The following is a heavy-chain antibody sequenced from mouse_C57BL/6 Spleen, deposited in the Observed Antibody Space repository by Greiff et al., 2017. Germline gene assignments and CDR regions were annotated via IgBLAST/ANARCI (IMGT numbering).Heavy chain of an antibody. CDR2: IYPNSGST. D-gene: IGHD1-1*01. CDR3: ARWRVYYGNIWVAD. CDR1: GYTFTSYW. V-gene: IGHV1-64*01. J-gene: IGHJ3*01. Sequence: QVQLQQPGAELVKPGASVKLSCKASGYTFTSYWMHWVKQRPGQGLEWIGMIYPNSGSTNYNEKFKSKATLTVDKSSSTAYMQLSSLTSEDSAVYYCARWRVYYGNIWVADRGKGALVTAAA.